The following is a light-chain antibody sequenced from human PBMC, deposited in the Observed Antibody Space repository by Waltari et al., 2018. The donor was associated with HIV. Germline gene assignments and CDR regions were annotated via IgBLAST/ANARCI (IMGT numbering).Light chain of an antibody. V-gene: IGLV2-23*02. CDR3: CSYAGGPFV. CDR1: VRDVGNYDF. CDR2: DVN. J-gene: IGLJ1*01. Sequence: QSALPQPASVSGSLGPSVNMSCSRSVRDVGNYDFVSWYQHNPCQATHLIIYDVNTRPSGVSLRFSGSKSVNTASLTISGLQAEDEADYYCCSYAGGPFVFGSGT.